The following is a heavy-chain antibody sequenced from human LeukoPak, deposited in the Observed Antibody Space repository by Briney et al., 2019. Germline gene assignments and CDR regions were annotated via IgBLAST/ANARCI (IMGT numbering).Heavy chain of an antibody. CDR3: ARVAKDYYDSSGYYGDYMDV. J-gene: IGHJ6*03. V-gene: IGHV4-34*01. Sequence: SETLSLTCAVYGGSFSGYYWSWLRQPPGKGLEWIGEINHSGSTYYNPSLKSRVTISVDTSKNQFSLKLSSVTAADTAVYYCARVAKDYYDSSGYYGDYMDVWGKGTTVTVSS. CDR1: GGSFSGYY. D-gene: IGHD3-22*01. CDR2: INHSGST.